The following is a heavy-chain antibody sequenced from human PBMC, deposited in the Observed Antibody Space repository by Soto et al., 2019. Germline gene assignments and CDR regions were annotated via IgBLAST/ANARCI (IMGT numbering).Heavy chain of an antibody. D-gene: IGHD6-19*01. Sequence: PSETLSLTCTVSGGSISSGGYYWSWIRQHPGKGLEWIAYIYYGGSTYYNPSLKSRVTISRDTSKNHFSLKLTSVNAADTAVYFCARDDGALAVSHWGQGSLVTVSS. J-gene: IGHJ4*02. V-gene: IGHV4-31*03. CDR2: IYYGGST. CDR1: GGSISSGGYY. CDR3: ARDDGALAVSH.